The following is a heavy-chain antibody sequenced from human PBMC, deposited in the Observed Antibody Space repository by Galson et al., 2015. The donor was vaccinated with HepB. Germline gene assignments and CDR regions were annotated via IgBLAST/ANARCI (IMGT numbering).Heavy chain of an antibody. Sequence: ETLSLTCAVSGGSISSNNWWSWVRQSPGKGLECIGEIYHGGSTSYNPSLKSRVTISVDKSKNQFSLKLSSVTAADTAVYYCARFREGGGWLDYWGQGKLVTASS. CDR3: ARFREGGGWLDY. D-gene: IGHD6-19*01. J-gene: IGHJ4*02. CDR1: GGSISSNNW. V-gene: IGHV4-4*02. CDR2: IYHGGST.